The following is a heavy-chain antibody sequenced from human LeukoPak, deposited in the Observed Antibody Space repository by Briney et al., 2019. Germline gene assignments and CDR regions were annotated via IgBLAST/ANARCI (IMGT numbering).Heavy chain of an antibody. Sequence: GGSLRLSYAASGFTFDDYTMHWVRQGPGKGLEWVSLISWDGANTYYADSVKSRFTISRDNSKNSLYLQMNSLRTEDTALYYSAKDGRYNSNWYDIDYWGQGTLVTVSS. V-gene: IGHV3-43*01. D-gene: IGHD6-13*01. CDR2: ISWDGANT. CDR1: GFTFDDYT. CDR3: AKDGRYNSNWYDIDY. J-gene: IGHJ4*02.